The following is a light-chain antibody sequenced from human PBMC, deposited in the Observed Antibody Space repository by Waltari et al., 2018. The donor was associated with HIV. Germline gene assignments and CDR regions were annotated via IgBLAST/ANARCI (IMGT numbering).Light chain of an antibody. Sequence: EPISTQSPRTLSLCPGERTTLSFRASQSVSSSYIGWNQQKPGQAPRLLVYHASNRDAAITVRFSSSGSGTDLIRTINGLEPEDFGVDDCKQYDDSRWTFGQGTKVEVK. CDR2: HAS. CDR1: QSVSSSY. J-gene: IGKJ1*01. CDR3: KQYDDSRWT. V-gene: IGKV3-20*01.